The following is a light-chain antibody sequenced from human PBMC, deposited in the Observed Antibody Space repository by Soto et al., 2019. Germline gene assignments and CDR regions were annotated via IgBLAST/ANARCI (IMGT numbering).Light chain of an antibody. Sequence: QSVLTQPPSASGTPGQRVTISCSGSSSNVGSNYVYWYQQVPGTAPKLLIHRNNQRPSGVPDRFSGSKSGASASLVISGLRSEDEADYFCAAWEDSLSAYMVFGGGTKLTVL. J-gene: IGLJ2*01. V-gene: IGLV1-47*01. CDR3: AAWEDSLSAYMV. CDR2: RNN. CDR1: SSNVGSNY.